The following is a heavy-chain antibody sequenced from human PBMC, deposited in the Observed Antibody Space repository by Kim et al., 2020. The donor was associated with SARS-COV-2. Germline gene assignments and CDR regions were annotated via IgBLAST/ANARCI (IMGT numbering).Heavy chain of an antibody. D-gene: IGHD5-18*01. CDR3: ARDRRYSYGSYYYCMDV. Sequence: ASVKVSCKASGYTFTSYGISWVRQAPGQGLEWMGWISAYNGNTNYAQKLQGRVTMTTDTSTSTAYMELRSLRSDDTAVYYCARDRRYSYGSYYYCMDVWGQGTTVTVSS. J-gene: IGHJ6*02. V-gene: IGHV1-18*01. CDR2: ISAYNGNT. CDR1: GYTFTSYG.